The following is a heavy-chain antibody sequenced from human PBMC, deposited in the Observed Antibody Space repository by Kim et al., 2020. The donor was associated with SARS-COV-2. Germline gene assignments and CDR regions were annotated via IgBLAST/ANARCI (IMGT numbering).Heavy chain of an antibody. V-gene: IGHV5-51*01. CDR1: GYSFTSYW. CDR3: AGRVRWTYDIFTGKDLGGLDY. CDR2: IYPGDSDT. Sequence: GESLKISCKGSGYSFTSYWIGWVRQMPGKGLEWMGIIYPGDSDTRYSPSFQGQVTISADKSISTAYLQWSSLKASDTAMYYCAGRVRWTYDIFTGKDLGGLDYWGQGTLVTVSS. J-gene: IGHJ4*02. D-gene: IGHD3-9*01.